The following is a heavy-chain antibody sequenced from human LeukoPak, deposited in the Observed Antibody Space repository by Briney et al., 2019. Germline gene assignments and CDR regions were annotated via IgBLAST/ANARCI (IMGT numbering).Heavy chain of an antibody. Sequence: ASVKVSCXASGFTFTGYYMHWVRQAPGQGLEWMGQINPNSGGTNYAQKFQGRVSMARDTSISTAYMELSSLTSDDTAVYYCARQGDYLDYWGQGTLVTVSS. CDR2: INPNSGGT. CDR1: GFTFTGYY. CDR3: ARQGDYLDY. V-gene: IGHV1-2*06. J-gene: IGHJ4*02.